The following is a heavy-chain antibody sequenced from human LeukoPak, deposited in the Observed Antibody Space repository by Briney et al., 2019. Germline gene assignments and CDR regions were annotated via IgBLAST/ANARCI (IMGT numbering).Heavy chain of an antibody. J-gene: IGHJ4*02. V-gene: IGHV3-30-3*01. CDR3: ARVAFPQGGSSYYFDY. D-gene: IGHD2-15*01. CDR1: GFTSSSYA. Sequence: GGSLRLSCAASGFTSSSYAMHWVRQAPGKGLEWVAVISYDGSNKYYADSVKGRFTISRDNSKNTLYLQMNSLRAENTAVYYCARVAFPQGGSSYYFDYWGQGTLVTVSS. CDR2: ISYDGSNK.